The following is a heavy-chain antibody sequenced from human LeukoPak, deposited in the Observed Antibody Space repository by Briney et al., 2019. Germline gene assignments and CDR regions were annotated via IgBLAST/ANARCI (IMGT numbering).Heavy chain of an antibody. CDR1: GYSISSGYY. V-gene: IGHV4-38-2*01. CDR3: ARPAVAGVSD. Sequence: SETLSLTCAVSGYSISSGYYWGWIRQPPGKGLEWIGSIYHSGSTYYNPSLKSRVTISVDASKNQFSLKLSSVTAADTAVYYCARPAVAGVSDWGQGTLVTVSS. D-gene: IGHD6-19*01. J-gene: IGHJ4*02. CDR2: IYHSGST.